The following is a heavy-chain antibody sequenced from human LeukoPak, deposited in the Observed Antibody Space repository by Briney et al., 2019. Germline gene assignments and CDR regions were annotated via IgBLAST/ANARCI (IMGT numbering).Heavy chain of an antibody. CDR2: IKQDGSKK. CDR3: TRVGYIDKGIDY. Sequence: GGSLRLSCAASEFTFSSYSMNWVRQAPGKGLEWVANIKQDGSKKSYVDSVKGRFTISRDNAKNSLYLQMNSLRAEDTAIYYCTRVGYIDKGIDYWGQGTLVTVSS. CDR1: EFTFSSYS. D-gene: IGHD5-24*01. V-gene: IGHV3-7*04. J-gene: IGHJ4*02.